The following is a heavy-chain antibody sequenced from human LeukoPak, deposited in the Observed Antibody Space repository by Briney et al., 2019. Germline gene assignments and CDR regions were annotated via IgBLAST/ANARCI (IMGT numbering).Heavy chain of an antibody. CDR3: ARGWGDYYDSSGYYHSLNFDY. J-gene: IGHJ4*02. Sequence: SETLSLTCAVYGGSFSGYYWSRIRQPPGKGLEWIGEINHSGSTNYNPSLKSRVTISVDTSKNQFSLKLSSVTAADTAVYYCARGWGDYYDSSGYYHSLNFDYWGQGTLVTVSS. V-gene: IGHV4-34*01. CDR2: INHSGST. D-gene: IGHD3-22*01. CDR1: GGSFSGYY.